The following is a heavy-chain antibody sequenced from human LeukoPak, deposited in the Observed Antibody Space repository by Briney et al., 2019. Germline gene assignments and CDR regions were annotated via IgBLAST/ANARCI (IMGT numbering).Heavy chain of an antibody. CDR2: IKQDGSEK. CDR3: AKDKRNVVVPAAILDY. V-gene: IGHV3-7*01. Sequence: TGGSLRLSCAASGFTFSSYWMSWVRQAPGKGLEWVANIKQDGSEKYYVDSVKGRFTISRDNSKNTLYLQMNSLRAEDTAVYYCAKDKRNVVVPAAILDYWGQGTLVTVSS. CDR1: GFTFSSYW. D-gene: IGHD2-2*02. J-gene: IGHJ4*02.